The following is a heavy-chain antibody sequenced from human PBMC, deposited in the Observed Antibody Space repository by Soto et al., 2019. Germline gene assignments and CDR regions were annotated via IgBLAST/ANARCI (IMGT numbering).Heavy chain of an antibody. CDR2: IKHVGSER. J-gene: IGHJ4*02. CDR1: GFTFNNYW. D-gene: IGHD6-13*01. CDR3: ARDKFTAAAASMGY. V-gene: IGHV3-7*03. Sequence: PGRSLRRSWAPSGFTFNNYWMTWVRQAPGKGLEWVANIKHVGSERYYVDSVKGRFSISRDNGKNSLYLQMHSLRVEDTAIYYCARDKFTAAAASMGYWGQGTLVTVSS.